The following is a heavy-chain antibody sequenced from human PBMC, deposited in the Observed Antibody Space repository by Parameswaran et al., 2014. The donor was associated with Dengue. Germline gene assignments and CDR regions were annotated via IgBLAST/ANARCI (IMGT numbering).Heavy chain of an antibody. CDR3: AKGQIWFDY. D-gene: IGHD2/OR15-2a*01. V-gene: IGHV3-23*01. CDR1: GFTFSSYA. J-gene: IGHJ4*02. Sequence: LKISCAASGFTFSSYAMSWVRQAPGKGLEWVSAISGSGGSTYYAGSVKGRFTISRDNSRNTLYLQMNSLTAEDTAVYYCAKGQIWFDYWGQGTLVTVSS. CDR2: ISGSGGST.